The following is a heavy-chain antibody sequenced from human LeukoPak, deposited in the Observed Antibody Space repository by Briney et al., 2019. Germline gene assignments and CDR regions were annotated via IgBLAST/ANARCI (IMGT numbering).Heavy chain of an antibody. CDR1: GFTFSSSW. D-gene: IGHD6-19*01. CDR2: IKQDGSEQ. CDR3: ARDIQVRGQWLY. Sequence: GGSLRLSCAASGFTFSSSWMTWVRQAPGKGLEWVANIKQDGSEQYYVDSVKGRFTISRDNTKNSLFLQMDSLRAGDTAMYYCARDIQVRGQWLYWGQGTLVTVSS. V-gene: IGHV3-7*01. J-gene: IGHJ4*02.